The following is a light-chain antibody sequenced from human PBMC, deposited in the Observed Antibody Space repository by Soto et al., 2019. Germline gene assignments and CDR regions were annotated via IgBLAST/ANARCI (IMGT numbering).Light chain of an antibody. J-gene: IGKJ1*01. CDR3: QQYDNLPWT. Sequence: DIQMTQSPSSLSASVGDRVTITCQASQDISHYLNWYQQKPGKAPKVLVNDASNLEIGVPSRFSGSGSGTEFTFTISSLQPEDIATYYCQQYDNLPWTFGQGTKVDMK. CDR2: DAS. V-gene: IGKV1-33*01. CDR1: QDISHY.